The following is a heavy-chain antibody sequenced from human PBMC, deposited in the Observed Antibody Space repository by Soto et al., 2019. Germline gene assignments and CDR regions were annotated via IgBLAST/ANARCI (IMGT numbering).Heavy chain of an antibody. Sequence: QVQLVESGGGVVQPGRSLRLSCATSGFTFSTYYMHWIRQSPGKGLEWLAFISNDGSNQYYADSVKGRFTVSRDNAKNTRYLQMDRLRPEDTALYSCARDGPRPALANNRFDPWGKGTLVTVSP. J-gene: IGHJ5*02. CDR3: ARDGPRPALANNRFDP. CDR1: GFTFSTYY. V-gene: IGHV3-30-3*01. D-gene: IGHD2-2*01. CDR2: ISNDGSNQ.